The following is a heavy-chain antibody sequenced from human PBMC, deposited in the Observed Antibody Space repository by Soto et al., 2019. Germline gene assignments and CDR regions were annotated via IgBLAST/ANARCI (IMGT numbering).Heavy chain of an antibody. V-gene: IGHV3-30*03. D-gene: IGHD1-26*01. Sequence: PGGSLRLSCAASGFTFSSYGMHWVRQAPGKRLEWVAVISYDGSNKYYADSVKGRFTISRDNSKNTLYLQMNSLRAEDTAVYYCARDGVLVGATLYYFDYWGQGTLVTVSS. J-gene: IGHJ4*02. CDR3: ARDGVLVGATLYYFDY. CDR2: ISYDGSNK. CDR1: GFTFSSYG.